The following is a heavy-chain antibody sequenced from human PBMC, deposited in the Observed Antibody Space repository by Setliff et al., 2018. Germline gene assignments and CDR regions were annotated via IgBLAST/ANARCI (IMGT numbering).Heavy chain of an antibody. V-gene: IGHV1-18*01. D-gene: IGHD2-15*01. CDR1: GYNFITLG. CDR3: ARGRGPDIVVTIPGDY. J-gene: IGHJ4*02. Sequence: GASVKVSCKTSGYNFITLGINWVRQAPGQGLEWVGWISPYSGKTDYAQKFQGRVIMTIDSSTTTAYMELKNLRSGDTAVYFCARGRGPDIVVTIPGDYWGQGTQVTVSS. CDR2: ISPYSGKT.